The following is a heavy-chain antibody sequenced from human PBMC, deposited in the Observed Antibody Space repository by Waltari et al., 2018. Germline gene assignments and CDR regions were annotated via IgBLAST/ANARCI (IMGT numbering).Heavy chain of an antibody. V-gene: IGHV3-7*01. CDR1: GLAFSGCW. CDR2: IKQDGSER. D-gene: IGHD3-16*01. Sequence: EVLLVESGGGLVRPGGSLRLSCAASGLAFSGCWVTWARQAPGKGLEWVANIKQDGSERYYMDSVRGRFTISRDNAKNSLSLQMNSLRAEDTAVYYCATWRSLIAPFMGGVFEIWGHGTMVTVSS. CDR3: ATWRSLIAPFMGGVFEI. J-gene: IGHJ3*02.